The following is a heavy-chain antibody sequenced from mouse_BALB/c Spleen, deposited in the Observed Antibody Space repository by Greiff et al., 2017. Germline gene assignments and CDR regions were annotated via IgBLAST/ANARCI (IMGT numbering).Heavy chain of an antibody. CDR2: IDPANGNT. J-gene: IGHJ2*01. D-gene: IGHD1-1*02. CDR3: ASPRALYGVFDY. Sequence: DVQLQESGAELVKPGASVKLSCTASGFNIKDTYMHWVKQRPEQGLEWIGRIDPANGNTKYDPKFQGKATITADTSSNTAYLQLSSLTSEDTAVYYCASPRALYGVFDYWGQGTTLTVSS. CDR1: GFNIKDTY. V-gene: IGHV14-3*02.